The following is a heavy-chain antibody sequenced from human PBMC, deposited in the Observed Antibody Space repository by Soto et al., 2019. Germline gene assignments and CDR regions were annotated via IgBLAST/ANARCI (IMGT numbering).Heavy chain of an antibody. CDR3: ARGGYCSSTSCNRGDHYYMDV. V-gene: IGHV3-11*01. D-gene: IGHD2-2*01. CDR2: ISSSGSTI. J-gene: IGHJ6*03. Sequence: QVQLVESGGGLVKPGGSLRLSCAASGFTFSDYYMSWIRQAPGKGLEWVSYISSSGSTIYYADSVKGRFTISRDNAKNSLYLQMNSLRAEDTAVYYCARGGYCSSTSCNRGDHYYMDVWGKGTTVTVSS. CDR1: GFTFSDYY.